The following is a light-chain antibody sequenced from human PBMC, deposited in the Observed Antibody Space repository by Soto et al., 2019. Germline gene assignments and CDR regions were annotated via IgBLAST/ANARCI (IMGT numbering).Light chain of an antibody. J-gene: IGKJ1*01. CDR1: QSISSY. CDR3: QQSYSTPPAT. Sequence: DTQMTQSQSSLSASVGERVTITCRASQSISSYLNWYQQKPGKAPKLLIYAASSLQSGVPSRFSGSGSGTDFTLTISSLQPEDFATYYCQQSYSTPPATFGQGTKVDIK. V-gene: IGKV1-39*01. CDR2: AAS.